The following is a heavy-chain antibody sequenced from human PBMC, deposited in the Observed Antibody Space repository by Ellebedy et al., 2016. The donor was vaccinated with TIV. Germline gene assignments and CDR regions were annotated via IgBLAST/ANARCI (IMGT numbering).Heavy chain of an antibody. Sequence: MPSETLSLTCAVSGGSFSGYYWSWIRQPPGKGLEWIGEINHSGSTNYNPSLKSRVTISVDTSKNQFSLKLSSVTAADTAVYYCLPTYCGGDCYWDDAFDIWGQGTMVTVSS. CDR1: GGSFSGYY. CDR2: INHSGST. CDR3: LPTYCGGDCYWDDAFDI. D-gene: IGHD2-21*02. J-gene: IGHJ3*02. V-gene: IGHV4-34*01.